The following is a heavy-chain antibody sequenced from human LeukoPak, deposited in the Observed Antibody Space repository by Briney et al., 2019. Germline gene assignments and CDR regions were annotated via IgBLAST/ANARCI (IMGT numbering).Heavy chain of an antibody. D-gene: IGHD2-2*02. J-gene: IGHJ4*02. CDR2: IYYSEST. CDR1: GGSISSYY. V-gene: IGHV4-59*01. Sequence: YPSETLSLTCTVSGGSISSYYWSWIRQPPGKGLEWLGYIYYSESTNYNPSLKRRVTISVDTSKNQFSLKLSSVTAADTAVYYCAREGCSSTSCYRGATGFDYWGQGTLVTVSS. CDR3: AREGCSSTSCYRGATGFDY.